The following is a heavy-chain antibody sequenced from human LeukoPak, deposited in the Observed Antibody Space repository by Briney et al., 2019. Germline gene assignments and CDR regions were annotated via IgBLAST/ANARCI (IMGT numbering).Heavy chain of an antibody. D-gene: IGHD6-6*01. J-gene: IGHJ5*02. V-gene: IGHV4-39*07. CDR2: IYDSGST. CDR1: GGSIRSSYYY. Sequence: PSETLSLTCTVSGGSIRSSYYYWGWIRQPPGKGLEWIGSIYDSGSTYYNPSLKSRVAISVDISKNHFSLEVTSVTAADTAVYFCARNTSSSPWFDPWGQGTLVTVSS. CDR3: ARNTSSSPWFDP.